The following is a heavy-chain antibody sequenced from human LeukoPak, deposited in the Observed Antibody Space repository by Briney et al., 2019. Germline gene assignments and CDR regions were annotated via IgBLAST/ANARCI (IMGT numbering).Heavy chain of an antibody. D-gene: IGHD6-13*01. J-gene: IGHJ4*02. Sequence: PGGSLRLSYTASGFTFRNYAMSWVRRAPGKGLEWDSAISGSGGSTYYADSVKGRFTISRDNSKDTLYLQMNSLRAEDTAVYYCAKGHWQLVPFLDYWGQGTLVTVSS. CDR3: AKGHWQLVPFLDY. V-gene: IGHV3-23*01. CDR1: GFTFRNYA. CDR2: ISGSGGST.